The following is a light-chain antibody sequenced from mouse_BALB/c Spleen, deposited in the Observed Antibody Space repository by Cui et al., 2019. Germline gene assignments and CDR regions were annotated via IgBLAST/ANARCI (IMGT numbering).Light chain of an antibody. J-gene: IGKJ4*01. CDR1: SSVSSSY. CDR2: STS. CDR3: HQYHRSPFT. Sequence: QIVLTQSPAIMSASLGDRVTMTCTASSSVSSSYLHWYQQKPGSSPKLWIYSTSNLASGVPARFSGSGSGTSYSLTISSMGAEDAATYYCHQYHRSPFTFGSGTKLEIK. V-gene: IGKV4-74*01.